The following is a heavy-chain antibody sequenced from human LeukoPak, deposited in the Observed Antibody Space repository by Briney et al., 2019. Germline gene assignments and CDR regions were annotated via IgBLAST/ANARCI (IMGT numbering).Heavy chain of an antibody. D-gene: IGHD6-13*01. CDR1: GFTFSAYG. CDR3: AKRMGPSIAATDLDY. CDR2: ISHDGTNK. Sequence: QAGGSLRLSCAASGFTFSAYGMYWVRQAPGKGLEWVAVISHDGTNKYYADSVKGRFTISRDNSKNTLYLQLNSLRAEDTAVYYCAKRMGPSIAATDLDYWGQGTLVTVSS. V-gene: IGHV3-30*18. J-gene: IGHJ4*02.